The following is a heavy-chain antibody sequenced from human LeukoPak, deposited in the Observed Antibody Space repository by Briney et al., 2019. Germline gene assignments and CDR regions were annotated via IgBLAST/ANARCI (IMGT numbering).Heavy chain of an antibody. CDR3: ARIYDSSGYYYGAFGYFDY. V-gene: IGHV4-39*01. Sequence: SEPLSLTCTVSGGSISSSSYYWGWVRQHPGRGLEWIVSIYYSGSTYYNPSRKSRVTISVDTSKNQFSLQLSSVTAADTAVYYCARIYDSSGYYYGAFGYFDYWGQGTLVTVSS. D-gene: IGHD3-22*01. J-gene: IGHJ4*02. CDR1: GGSISSSSYY. CDR2: IYYSGST.